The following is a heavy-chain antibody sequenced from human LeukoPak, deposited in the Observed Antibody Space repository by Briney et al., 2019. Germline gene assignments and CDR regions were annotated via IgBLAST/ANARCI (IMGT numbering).Heavy chain of an antibody. CDR2: IGPNGGNA. CDR1: GFTFSNFA. CDR3: AKGRPTTLGYCGRSICADWYFDL. Sequence: GGSLRLSCSASGFTFSNFAMNWFRQAPGKGLEYVSVIGPNGGNAYYADSVKGRFTISRDNSKNTLYLQMSSLRAEDTAVYYCAKGRPTTLGYCGRSICADWYFDLWGRGTLLSVSS. V-gene: IGHV3-64D*06. D-gene: IGHD2-2*01. J-gene: IGHJ2*01.